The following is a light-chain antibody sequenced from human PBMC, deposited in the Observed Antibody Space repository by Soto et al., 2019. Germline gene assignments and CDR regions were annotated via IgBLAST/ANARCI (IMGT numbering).Light chain of an antibody. J-gene: IGKJ3*01. CDR2: ITS. CDR3: QQAKSFPLA. Sequence: DIQMTQSPSSVSASVGDRVTITCRASQGINNWLAWYQQKPGKAPKLLIYITSRLQSGVPSRFSGSGSGGDFTLTISSLQPEDSATCYGQQAKSFPLAFGPGTKGAIK. V-gene: IGKV1-12*01. CDR1: QGINNW.